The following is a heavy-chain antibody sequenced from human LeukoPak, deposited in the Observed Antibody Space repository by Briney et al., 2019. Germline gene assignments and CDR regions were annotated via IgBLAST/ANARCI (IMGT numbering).Heavy chain of an antibody. CDR3: TRDRDTVIIAEHFHD. D-gene: IGHD3-3*01. V-gene: IGHV3-49*04. CDR2: IRSKAYGGTT. CDR1: GFTFGDYA. J-gene: IGHJ1*01. Sequence: GRSLRLSCTASGFTFGDYAMKWGRQAPGKVVGGGGFIRSKAYGGTTEYAPSLIGIFTISRADSKSIPYLQMNNLTTKDTDVYYCTRDRDTVIIAEHFHDWGKGTMVTVCS.